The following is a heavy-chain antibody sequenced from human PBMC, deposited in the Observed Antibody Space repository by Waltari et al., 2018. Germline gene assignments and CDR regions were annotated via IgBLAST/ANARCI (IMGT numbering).Heavy chain of an antibody. CDR1: GFTFNNFA. CDR3: AGSLGWFDP. Sequence: VQLLESGGGLVQPGGSLRLSCAASGFTFNNFAMNWVRQAPGEGLEGVSAVRGSGRNTYYADSVRGRFTISRDNSKNTLYLQMTSLRAEDTAVYYCAGSLGWFDPWGQGTLVTVSS. J-gene: IGHJ5*02. CDR2: VRGSGRNT. V-gene: IGHV3-23*01.